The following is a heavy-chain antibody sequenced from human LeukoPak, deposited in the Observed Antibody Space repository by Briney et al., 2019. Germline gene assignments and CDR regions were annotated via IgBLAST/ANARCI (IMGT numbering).Heavy chain of an antibody. V-gene: IGHV3-23*01. J-gene: IGHJ4*02. CDR1: GFTFSNDG. CDR2: ISGSGGVT. CDR3: ARDLAAARLDF. Sequence: GGSLRLSCAASGFTFSNDGMSWVRQAPGKGLEWVSVISGSGGVTYYADSVKGRFTISRDISKNTLYLQMNSLRAEDTAVYYCARDLAAARLDFRGQGTLVTVSS. D-gene: IGHD6-6*01.